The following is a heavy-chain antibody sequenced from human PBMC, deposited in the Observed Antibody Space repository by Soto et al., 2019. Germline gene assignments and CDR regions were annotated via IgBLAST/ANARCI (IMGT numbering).Heavy chain of an antibody. CDR1: GGTFSSYA. D-gene: IGHD2-15*01. Sequence: SLKVSCKSSGGTFSSYAISWVRHALGQGLEWMGGIIPIFGTANYAQKFQGRVTITADESTSTAYMELSSLRSEDTAVYYCARDVRYCSGGSCYYFDYWGQGTLVTVSS. CDR2: IIPIFGTA. J-gene: IGHJ4*02. CDR3: ARDVRYCSGGSCYYFDY. V-gene: IGHV1-69*13.